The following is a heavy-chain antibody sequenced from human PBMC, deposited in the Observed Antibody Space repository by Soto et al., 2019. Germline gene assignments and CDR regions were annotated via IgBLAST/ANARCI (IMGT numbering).Heavy chain of an antibody. CDR1: GFTFSSYW. CDR3: VRVPTGGYAFSLDDY. V-gene: IGHV3-74*01. J-gene: IGHJ4*02. CDR2: INSDGSST. Sequence: EVQLVESGGGLVQPGGSLRLSCAASGFTFSSYWMHWVRQAPGKGLVWVSRINSDGSSTTYADSVKGRFTISRDNAKNTLYLQMNSLRAEDTAVYYYVRVPTGGYAFSLDDYWGQGTLVTVSS. D-gene: IGHD5-12*01.